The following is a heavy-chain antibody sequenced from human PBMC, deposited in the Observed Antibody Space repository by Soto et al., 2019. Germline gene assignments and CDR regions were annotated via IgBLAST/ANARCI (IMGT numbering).Heavy chain of an antibody. V-gene: IGHV1-18*01. J-gene: IGHJ6*02. Sequence: QVQLVQSGAEVKKPGASVKVSCKASGYTFTSYGISWVRQAPGQGLEWMGWISAYNGNTNYAQKLQGRVTMTTDTSTSTAYRGLRGLRSDDTAVYYCARGGYDSSGYYYYYYGMDVWGQGTTVTVSS. CDR3: ARGGYDSSGYYYYYYGMDV. CDR2: ISAYNGNT. CDR1: GYTFTSYG. D-gene: IGHD3-22*01.